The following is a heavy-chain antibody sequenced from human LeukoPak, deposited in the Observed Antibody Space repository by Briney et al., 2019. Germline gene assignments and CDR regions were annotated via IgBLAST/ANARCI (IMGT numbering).Heavy chain of an antibody. Sequence: QPGGSLRLSCAVSGFTFSISAMTRGRQAPGKGLEWVSLINYSGANAYYADSVRGRFTISRDNSKNMLYLQMNSLRAEDTAIYYCARDIELSTWGQGTMVSV. CDR2: INYSGANA. D-gene: IGHD5-18*01. CDR1: GFTFSISA. V-gene: IGHV3-23*01. CDR3: ARDIELST. J-gene: IGHJ3*01.